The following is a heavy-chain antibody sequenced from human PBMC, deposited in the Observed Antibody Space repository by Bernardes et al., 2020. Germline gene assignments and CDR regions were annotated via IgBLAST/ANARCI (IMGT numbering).Heavy chain of an antibody. J-gene: IGHJ4*02. CDR1: GFTFSSYW. V-gene: IGHV3-7*04. CDR2: IKQDGREK. D-gene: IGHD3-22*01. CDR3: GRAVGSYHDSDASYFDY. Sequence: GGSLRLSCAASGFTFSSYWMSWVRQAPGKGLEWVANIKQDGREKFYVDSVRGRFTISRDNAENSVYLQMNSLRAKDTAVYYCGRAVGSYHDSDASYFDYWGQGTLVTVSS.